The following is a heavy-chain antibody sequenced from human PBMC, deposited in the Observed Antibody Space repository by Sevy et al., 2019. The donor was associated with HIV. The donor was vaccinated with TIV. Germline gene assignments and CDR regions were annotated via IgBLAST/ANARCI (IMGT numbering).Heavy chain of an antibody. Sequence: GGSLRLSCAASGFTFSRFWMSWVRQAPGKGLEWVANIKQDGSEKQYVDSVKGRFTISRDNAENSLYLQMSSLRVEDTALYYCARAGPDTWSWPTLFDYWGQGTLVTVSS. CDR2: IKQDGSEK. CDR1: GFTFSRFW. CDR3: ARAGPDTWSWPTLFDY. J-gene: IGHJ4*02. V-gene: IGHV3-7*03. D-gene: IGHD5-18*01.